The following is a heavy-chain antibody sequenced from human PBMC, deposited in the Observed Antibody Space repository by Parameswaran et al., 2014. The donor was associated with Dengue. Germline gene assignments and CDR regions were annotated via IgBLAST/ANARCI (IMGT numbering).Heavy chain of an antibody. Sequence: WIRQPPGKGLEWVSGISWNSGSIGYADSVKGRFSISRDNAKNSLYLQMNSLRAEDMALYYCAKGGYSSGWYLDYWGQGSLVTVSS. V-gene: IGHV3-9*03. D-gene: IGHD6-19*01. J-gene: IGHJ4*02. CDR2: ISWNSGSI. CDR3: AKGGYSSGWYLDY.